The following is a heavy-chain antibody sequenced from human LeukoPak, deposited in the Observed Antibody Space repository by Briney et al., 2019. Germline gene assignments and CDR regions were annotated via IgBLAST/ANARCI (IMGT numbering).Heavy chain of an antibody. J-gene: IGHJ6*02. CDR3: VSSWYSYYYYGMDV. CDR2: ISGSGGST. V-gene: IGHV3-23*01. D-gene: IGHD6-13*01. CDR1: GFTFSSYA. Sequence: PGGSLRLSCAASGFTFSSYAMSWVRQAPGKGLEWVSAISGSGGSTYYADSVKGRFTISRDNSKNTLYLQMNSLRAEDTAVYYCVSSWYSYYYYGMDVWGQGATVTVSS.